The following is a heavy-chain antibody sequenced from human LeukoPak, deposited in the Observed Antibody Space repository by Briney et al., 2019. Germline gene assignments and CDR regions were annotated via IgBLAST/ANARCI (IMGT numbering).Heavy chain of an antibody. CDR1: GYTLTELS. CDR2: FDPEDGET. Sequence: ASVKVSCKVSGYTLTELSMHWVRQAPGKGLEWMGGFDPEDGETIYAQKFQGRVTMTEDTSTDTAYMELSSLRSEDTAVYYCATGGRSFYDSSGYYFNWFDPWGQGTLVTVSS. V-gene: IGHV1-24*01. CDR3: ATGGRSFYDSSGYYFNWFDP. D-gene: IGHD3-22*01. J-gene: IGHJ5*02.